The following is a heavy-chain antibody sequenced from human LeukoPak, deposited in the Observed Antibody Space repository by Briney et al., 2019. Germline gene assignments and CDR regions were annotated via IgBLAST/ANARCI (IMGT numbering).Heavy chain of an antibody. D-gene: IGHD6-13*01. CDR2: ISGSGCST. J-gene: IGHJ5*02. Sequence: GGSLRLSCAASGFTFSSYAMSWVRQAPGKGLEWVSAISGSGCSTYYADSVKGRFTISRDNSKNTLYLQMNSLRAEDTAVYYCAKDPASSSWYQDNWFDPWGQGTLVTVSS. CDR3: AKDPASSSWYQDNWFDP. V-gene: IGHV3-23*01. CDR1: GFTFSSYA.